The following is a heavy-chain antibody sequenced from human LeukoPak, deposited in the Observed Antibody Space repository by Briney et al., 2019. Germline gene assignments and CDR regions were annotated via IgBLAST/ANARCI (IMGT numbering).Heavy chain of an antibody. V-gene: IGHV4-31*03. CDR1: GGSISSGGYY. D-gene: IGHD3-10*01. CDR2: IYYSGST. Sequence: SETLSLTCTVSGGSISSGGYYWSWIRQHPGKGLEWIGYIYYSGSTYYNPSLKSRVTISVDTTKNQFSLKLSSVTAADTAVYYCARDLYYYGWGRPTFDIWGQGTMVTVSS. CDR3: ARDLYYYGWGRPTFDI. J-gene: IGHJ3*02.